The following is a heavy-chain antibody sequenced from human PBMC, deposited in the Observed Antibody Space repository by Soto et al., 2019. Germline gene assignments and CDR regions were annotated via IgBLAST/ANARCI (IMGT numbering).Heavy chain of an antibody. V-gene: IGHV3-21*01. J-gene: IGHJ4*02. Sequence: GGSLTLSCAASGFPFSSYSMNGVRQAPGKGLEWVSSISSSSSYIYYADSVKGRFTISRDNAKNSLYLQMNSLRAEDTAVYYCARDQPGYSYGYGLGYWGQGTLVTVSS. D-gene: IGHD5-18*01. CDR2: ISSSSSYI. CDR3: ARDQPGYSYGYGLGY. CDR1: GFPFSSYS.